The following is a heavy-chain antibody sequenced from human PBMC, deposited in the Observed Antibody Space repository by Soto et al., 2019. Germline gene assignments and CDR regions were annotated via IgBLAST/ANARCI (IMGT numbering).Heavy chain of an antibody. V-gene: IGHV4-30-4*01. J-gene: IGHJ4*02. D-gene: IGHD2-8*01. Sequence: SETLSLTCTVSGGSISSGDYYWSWIRQPPGKGLEWIGYIYYSGSTYYNPSLKSRVTISVDTSKNQFSLKLSSVTAADTAVYYCARSGYCTNGVCYAPFDYWGQGTLVTVSS. CDR3: ARSGYCTNGVCYAPFDY. CDR1: GGSISSGDYY. CDR2: IYYSGST.